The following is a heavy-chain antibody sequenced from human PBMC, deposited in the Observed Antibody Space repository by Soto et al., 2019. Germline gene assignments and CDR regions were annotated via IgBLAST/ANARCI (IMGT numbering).Heavy chain of an antibody. CDR3: ARHRWGSGSYSGLLDF. CDR2: IHYSGSA. J-gene: IGHJ4*02. CDR1: GGSISTSSYF. Sequence: SETLSLTCSVSGGSISTSSYFWGWIRQPPGKGLEWVGAIHYSGSANYRSSLQSRVTISVDTSQNQFSLRLRSVTAADTAVYYCARHRWGSGSYSGLLDFWGQGALVTVSS. D-gene: IGHD3-10*01. V-gene: IGHV4-39*01.